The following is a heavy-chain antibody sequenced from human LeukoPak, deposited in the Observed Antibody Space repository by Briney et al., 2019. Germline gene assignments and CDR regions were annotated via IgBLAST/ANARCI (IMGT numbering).Heavy chain of an antibody. CDR2: IGTAGDT. CDR3: AKDAQSLWFGELLSYYYYMDV. V-gene: IGHV3-13*01. CDR1: GFTFSSYD. Sequence: GGSLRLSCAASGFTFSSYDMHWVRQATGKGLEWVSAIGTAGDTYYPGSVKGRFTISRDNSKNTLYLQMNSLRAEDTAVYYCAKDAQSLWFGELLSYYYYMDVWGKGTTVTIFS. D-gene: IGHD3-10*01. J-gene: IGHJ6*03.